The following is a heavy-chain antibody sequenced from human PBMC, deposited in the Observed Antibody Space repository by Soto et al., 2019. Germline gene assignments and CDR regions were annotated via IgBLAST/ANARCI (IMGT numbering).Heavy chain of an antibody. CDR3: ARARDLMSEDL. CDR1: GGSISSGGYY. V-gene: IGHV4-31*03. J-gene: IGHJ2*01. Sequence: QVQLQESGPGLVKPSQTLSLTCTVSGGSISSGGYYWSWIRQHPGKGLEWIGYIYYSGSTYYNPSIKRRVTISVDTSKNQFSLKLISVTAADTAVYYCARARDLMSEDLWGRGTLVTVSS. CDR2: IYYSGST. D-gene: IGHD2-8*01.